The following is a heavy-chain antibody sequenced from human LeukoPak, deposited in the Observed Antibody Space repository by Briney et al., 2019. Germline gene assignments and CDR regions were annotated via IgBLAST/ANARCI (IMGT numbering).Heavy chain of an antibody. CDR1: GGSISSGSYY. CDR3: ARYRRHGQNGLDY. J-gene: IGHJ4*02. CDR2: IYSSGST. Sequence: SETLSLTCTVSGGSISSGSYYWSWIRQSAGKGLEWIGRIYSSGSTNYNPSLKSRVTISRDTSKNQFSLNLSSVTAADTAVYYCARYRRHGQNGLDYWGQGMLVTVSS. V-gene: IGHV4-61*02. D-gene: IGHD5-24*01.